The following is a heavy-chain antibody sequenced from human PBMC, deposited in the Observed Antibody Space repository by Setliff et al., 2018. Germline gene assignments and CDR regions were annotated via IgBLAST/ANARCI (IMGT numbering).Heavy chain of an antibody. Sequence: GESLKISCKDSGYIFTNYWIGWVRQMPGKGLEWLGIIYSSDSHTRYSPPFQGQVTISADKSISTAYLQWSSLKASDTAMYYCARSTVTQDFDSWGQGTLVTVSS. D-gene: IGHD4-17*01. CDR2: IYSSDSHT. CDR1: GYIFTNYW. CDR3: ARSTVTQDFDS. V-gene: IGHV5-51*01. J-gene: IGHJ4*02.